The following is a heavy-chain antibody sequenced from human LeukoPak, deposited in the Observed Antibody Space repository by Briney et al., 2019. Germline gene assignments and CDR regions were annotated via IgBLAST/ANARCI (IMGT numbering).Heavy chain of an antibody. D-gene: IGHD5-18*01. J-gene: IGHJ4*02. CDR2: TYYRPKWYN. Sequence: SQTLSLTSAISGDSVSINSAAWNSVRQSPSRGLEWLGRTYYRPKWYNDYAVSVKSRITINPDTSKNQFSLQLNSVTREDTAVYYCARGKPYSYGFDYWGQGTLVTVSS. V-gene: IGHV6-1*01. CDR1: GDSVSINSAA. CDR3: ARGKPYSYGFDY.